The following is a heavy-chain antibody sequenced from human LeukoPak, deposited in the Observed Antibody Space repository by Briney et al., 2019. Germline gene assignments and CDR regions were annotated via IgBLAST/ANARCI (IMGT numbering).Heavy chain of an antibody. Sequence: GGSLSLSCAASGFTFSSYGMHWVRQAPGKGLEWVAFIRYDGSNKYYADSVKGRFTISRDNSKNTLYLQMNSLRAEDTAVYYCAKVWRVPAAPPLPPQIDYWGQGTLVTVSS. CDR3: AKVWRVPAAPPLPPQIDY. D-gene: IGHD2-2*01. CDR1: GFTFSSYG. J-gene: IGHJ4*02. CDR2: IRYDGSNK. V-gene: IGHV3-30*02.